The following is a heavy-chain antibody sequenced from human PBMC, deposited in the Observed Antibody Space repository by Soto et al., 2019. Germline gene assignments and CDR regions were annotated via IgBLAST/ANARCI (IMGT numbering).Heavy chain of an antibody. CDR2: FDPEDGET. Sequence: ASVKVSCKVSGYTLTELSMHWVRQAPGKGLEWMGGFDPEDGETIYAQKFQGRVTMTEDTSTDTAYMELSSLRSEDTAVYYCATVGTSLRYFDWFTSTPHLDYWGQGTLVTAPQ. J-gene: IGHJ4*02. CDR3: ATVGTSLRYFDWFTSTPHLDY. CDR1: GYTLTELS. V-gene: IGHV1-24*01. D-gene: IGHD3-9*01.